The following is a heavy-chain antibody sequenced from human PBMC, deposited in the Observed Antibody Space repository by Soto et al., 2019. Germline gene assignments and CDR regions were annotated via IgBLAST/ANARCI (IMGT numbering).Heavy chain of an antibody. CDR1: GGSFSGYY. CDR3: ARDGSSWSYYYYGMDV. D-gene: IGHD6-13*01. CDR2: INHSGST. J-gene: IGHJ6*02. Sequence: SETLSLTCAVYGGSFSGYYWSWIRQPPGKGLEWIGEINHSGSTNYNPSLKSRVIISVDTSKNQFSLKLSSVTAADTAVYYCARDGSSWSYYYYGMDVWGQGTTVTVSS. V-gene: IGHV4-34*01.